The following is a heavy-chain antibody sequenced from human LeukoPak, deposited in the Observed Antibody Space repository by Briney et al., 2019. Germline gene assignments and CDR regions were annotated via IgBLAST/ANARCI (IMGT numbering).Heavy chain of an antibody. Sequence: GRSLRLSCAASGFTFSSYGMHWVRQAPGKGLEWVAVIWYDGSNKYYADSVKGRFTISRDDSKNTLYLQMNSLRAEDTAVYYCARGRVGATYFDYWGQGTLVTVSS. D-gene: IGHD1-26*01. CDR1: GFTFSSYG. CDR3: ARGRVGATYFDY. J-gene: IGHJ4*02. CDR2: IWYDGSNK. V-gene: IGHV3-33*01.